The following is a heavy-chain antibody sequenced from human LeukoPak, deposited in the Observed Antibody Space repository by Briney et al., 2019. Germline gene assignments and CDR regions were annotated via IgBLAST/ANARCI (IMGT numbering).Heavy chain of an antibody. CDR2: ISGSAGST. Sequence: GGSLRLSCAASGFTFSSYAMSWVRQAPGKGLEWVSTISGSAGSTYYADSVKGRFTISRDNSKNTLYLQINSLRAEDTAIYYCAKSIRDRYYFDYWGQGTLVTVPS. CDR1: GFTFSSYA. V-gene: IGHV3-23*01. CDR3: AKSIRDRYYFDY. J-gene: IGHJ4*02. D-gene: IGHD1-20*01.